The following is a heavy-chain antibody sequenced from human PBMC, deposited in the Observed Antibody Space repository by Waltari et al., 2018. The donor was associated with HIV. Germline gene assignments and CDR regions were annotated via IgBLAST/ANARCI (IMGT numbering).Heavy chain of an antibody. V-gene: IGHV4-61*02. CDR2: IYTSGST. CDR3: ARDRNYYYDSSGYFFNAFDI. D-gene: IGHD3-22*01. J-gene: IGHJ3*02. Sequence: QVQLQESGPGLVQPSQTLSLTCTVSGGPISSGSYYWSWIRQPAGKGLEWIGRIYTSGSTNYNPSLKSRVTISVDTSKNQFSLKLSSVTAADTAVYYCARDRNYYYDSSGYFFNAFDIWGQGTMVTVSS. CDR1: GGPISSGSYY.